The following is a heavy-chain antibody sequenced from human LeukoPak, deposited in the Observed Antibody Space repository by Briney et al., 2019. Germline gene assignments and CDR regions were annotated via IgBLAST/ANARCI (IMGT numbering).Heavy chain of an antibody. CDR1: GFTYSSYA. V-gene: IGHV3-30-3*01. CDR3: ARSASDY. J-gene: IGHJ4*02. CDR2: ISYDGSNK. Sequence: PAVTLRLSCAASGFTYSSYAMLWLRQAPGKGLEWVAVISYDGSNKYYADSVKGRFTISRDNSKNTLYLQMNSLRAEDTAVYYCARSASDYWGQGTLVTVSS.